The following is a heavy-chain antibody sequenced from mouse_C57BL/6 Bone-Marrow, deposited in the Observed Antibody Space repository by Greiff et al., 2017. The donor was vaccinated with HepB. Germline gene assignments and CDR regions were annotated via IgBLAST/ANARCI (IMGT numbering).Heavy chain of an antibody. D-gene: IGHD3-2*02. CDR2: IFPGSGST. CDR1: GYTFTDYY. Sequence: QVQLKESGPELVKPGASVKISCKASGYTFTDYYINWVKQRPGQGLEWIGWIFPGSGSTYYNEKFKGKATLTVDKSSSTAYMLLSSLTSEDSAVYFCAREGTAQAGYAMDYWGQGTSVTVSS. CDR3: AREGTAQAGYAMDY. J-gene: IGHJ4*01. V-gene: IGHV1-75*01.